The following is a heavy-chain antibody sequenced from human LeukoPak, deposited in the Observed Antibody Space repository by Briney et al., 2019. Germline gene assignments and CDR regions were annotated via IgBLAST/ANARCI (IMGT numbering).Heavy chain of an antibody. Sequence: ASVKVSCKASGYTFSSYYMHWVRQAPGQGLEWMGIINPRGDFTSYAQKFQGRVTMTRDTSTSTLYMDLNSLKSEDTAVYYCARGGQRWLQNPFDYWGHGTLVTVSS. J-gene: IGHJ4*01. CDR3: ARGGQRWLQNPFDY. V-gene: IGHV1-46*01. CDR1: GYTFSSYY. D-gene: IGHD5-24*01. CDR2: INPRGDFT.